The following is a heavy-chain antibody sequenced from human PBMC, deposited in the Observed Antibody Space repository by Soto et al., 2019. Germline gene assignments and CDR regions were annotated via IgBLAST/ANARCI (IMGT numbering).Heavy chain of an antibody. CDR3: FTKPTYGDPGSHFY. J-gene: IGHJ4*02. D-gene: IGHD4-17*01. V-gene: IGHV3-15*04. CDR2: IEGKTGDGTV. CDR1: GFTFSHAW. Sequence: KPGGSLRLSCVASGFTFSHAWMSWVRQAPGKGLEWVGHIEGKTGDGTVVYAAPAKGRFTISRDDSKNTLYLQMDSLKSEDTAVYYCFTKPTYGDPGSHFYWGQGTLVTVSS.